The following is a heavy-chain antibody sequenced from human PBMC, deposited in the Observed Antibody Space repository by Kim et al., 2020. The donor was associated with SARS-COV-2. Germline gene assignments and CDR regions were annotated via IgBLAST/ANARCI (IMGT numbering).Heavy chain of an antibody. J-gene: IGHJ4*02. D-gene: IGHD6-19*01. CDR3: AKDEGSSGWLDFDY. Sequence: YADSVKGRFTNSRDDAKNSLYLEMNSLRDEDTALYYCAKDEGSSGWLDFDYWGQGTLVTVSS. V-gene: IGHV3-9*01.